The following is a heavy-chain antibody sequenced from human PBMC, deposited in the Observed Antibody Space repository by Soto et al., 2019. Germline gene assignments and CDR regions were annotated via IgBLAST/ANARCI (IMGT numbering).Heavy chain of an antibody. V-gene: IGHV4-34*01. D-gene: IGHD3-3*01. CDR2: INHSGST. CDR3: ARVRAYYDFWSGYYYFDY. Sequence: SETLSLTCAVYGGSFSGYYWSWIRQPPGKGLEWIGEINHSGSTNYNPPLKSRVTISVDTSKNQFSLKLSSVTAADTAVYYCARVRAYYDFWSGYYYFDYWGQGTLGTVSS. CDR1: GGSFSGYY. J-gene: IGHJ4*02.